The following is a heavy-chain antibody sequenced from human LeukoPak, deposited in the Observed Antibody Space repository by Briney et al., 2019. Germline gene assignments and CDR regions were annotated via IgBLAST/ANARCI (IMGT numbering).Heavy chain of an antibody. D-gene: IGHD5-12*01. J-gene: IGHJ6*02. CDR3: AGRRDGYNLHYYYGMDV. Sequence: PSETLSLTCTVSGGSISSYYWSWIRQPPGKGLEWIGYIYYSGSTNYNPSLKSRVTISVDTSKNQFSLKLSSVTAADTAVYYCAGRRDGYNLHYYYGMDVWGQGTTVTVSS. CDR1: GGSISSYY. V-gene: IGHV4-59*01. CDR2: IYYSGST.